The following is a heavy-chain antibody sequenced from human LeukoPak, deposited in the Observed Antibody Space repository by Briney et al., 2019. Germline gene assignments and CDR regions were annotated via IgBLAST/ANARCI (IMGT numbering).Heavy chain of an antibody. CDR3: AKDGDTMSGTYYYDMDV. CDR1: GFTFSNSA. V-gene: IGHV3-23*01. CDR2: ISGSGSSST. J-gene: IGHJ6*03. Sequence: PGGSLRLSCAASGFTFSNSAMSWVRQAPGKGLEWVSGISGSGSSSTYYADSVKGRFTISRDNSKNTLYLQMNSLRGEDTAVYYCAKDGDTMSGTYYYDMDVWGKGTTVTIS. D-gene: IGHD1-26*01.